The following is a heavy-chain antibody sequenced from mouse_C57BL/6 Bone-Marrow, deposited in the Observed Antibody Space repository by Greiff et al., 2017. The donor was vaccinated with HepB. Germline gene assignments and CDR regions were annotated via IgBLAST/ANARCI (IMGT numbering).Heavy chain of an antibody. J-gene: IGHJ2*01. V-gene: IGHV5-12*01. D-gene: IGHD2-10*02. CDR1: GFTFSDYY. CDR2: ISNGGGST. CDR3: ARSYGNDFDY. Sequence: EVQRVESGGGLVQPGGSLKLSCAASGFTFSDYYMYWVRQTPEKRLEWVAYISNGGGSTYYPDTVKGRFTISRDNAKNTLYLQMSRLKSEDTAMYYCARSYGNDFDYWGQGTTLTVSS.